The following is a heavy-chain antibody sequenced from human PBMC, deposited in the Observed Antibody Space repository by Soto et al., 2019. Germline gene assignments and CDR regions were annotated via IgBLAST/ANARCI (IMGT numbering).Heavy chain of an antibody. D-gene: IGHD2-8*02. CDR3: SDTGGP. CDR1: GHSFNKYD. Sequence: ASVEVSCKASGHSFNKYDINWVRQAPGQGLEWMGWVNPNSGETGFAQKFQGRITMTRNTSINTVYMELRSLRSDDTAVYYCSDTGGPWGQGPLVTVSS. V-gene: IGHV1-8*01. CDR2: VNPNSGET. J-gene: IGHJ5*02.